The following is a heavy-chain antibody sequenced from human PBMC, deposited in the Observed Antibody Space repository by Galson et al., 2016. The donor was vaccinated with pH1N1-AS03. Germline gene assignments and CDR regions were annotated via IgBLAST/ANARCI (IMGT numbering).Heavy chain of an antibody. CDR3: ARLSGRVPTEYYFAS. J-gene: IGHJ4*02. CDR2: IRGTSQIT. V-gene: IGHV3-23*01. D-gene: IGHD1-26*01. Sequence: SLRLSCAASGFTFSTFAMSWVRRAPGKGLEWVSLIRGTSQITYYADSVKGRFTISKDNSKSTLFLQMNSLRAEDTAIYYCARLSGRVPTEYYFASWGQGTLVAVSS. CDR1: GFTFSTFA.